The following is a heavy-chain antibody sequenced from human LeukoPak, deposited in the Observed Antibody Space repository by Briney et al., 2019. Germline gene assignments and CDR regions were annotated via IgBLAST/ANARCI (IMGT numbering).Heavy chain of an antibody. CDR3: AKDFGYYDSSGFDGAFDI. CDR1: GYTFTGYY. CDR2: INPNSGGT. Sequence: ASVKVSCKASGYTFTGYYMHWVRQAPGQGLEWMGWINPNSGGTNYAQKFQGRVTKTRDTSISTAYMELSRLRSDDTAVYYCAKDFGYYDSSGFDGAFDIWGQGTMVTVSS. D-gene: IGHD3-22*01. J-gene: IGHJ3*02. V-gene: IGHV1-2*02.